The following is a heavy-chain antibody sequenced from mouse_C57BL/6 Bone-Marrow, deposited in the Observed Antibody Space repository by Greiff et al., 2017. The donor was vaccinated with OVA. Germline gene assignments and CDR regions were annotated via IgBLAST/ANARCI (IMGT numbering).Heavy chain of an antibody. J-gene: IGHJ2*01. D-gene: IGHD4-1*01. CDR1: GYTFTSYW. CDR3: ASWEGSDY. CDR2: IHPNSGST. V-gene: IGHV1-64*01. Sequence: QVQLQQPGAELVKPGASVKLSCKASGYTFTSYWMHWVKQRPGQGLEWIGMIHPNSGSTNYNEKFKSKATLTADKSSSTAYMQLISLTSEDSAVYYCASWEGSDYWGQGTTLTVSS.